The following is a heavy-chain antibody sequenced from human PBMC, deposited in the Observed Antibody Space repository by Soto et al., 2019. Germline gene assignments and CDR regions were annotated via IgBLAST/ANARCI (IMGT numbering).Heavy chain of an antibody. J-gene: IGHJ4*02. V-gene: IGHV1-69*06. CDR1: GGTFGSYA. Sequence: QVQLVQSGAEVKKPGSSVKVSCKSSGGTFGSYAISWVRQAPGQGLEWMGGVIPIFGTPHYAQKFHGRVTITADIPTITAYLELSSLTSADTAVYYCAKIRWTISLQEEDAIWGQGTLVTVSS. D-gene: IGHD2-15*01. CDR2: VIPIFGTP. CDR3: AKIRWTISLQEEDAI.